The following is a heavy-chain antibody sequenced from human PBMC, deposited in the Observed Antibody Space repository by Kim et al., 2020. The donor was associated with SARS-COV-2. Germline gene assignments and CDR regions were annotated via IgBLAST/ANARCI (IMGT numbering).Heavy chain of an antibody. Sequence: SVKVSCKASGGTFSSYAISWVRQAPGQGLEWMGGIIPIFGTANYAQKFQGRVTITADESTSTAYMELSSLRSEDTAVYYCARDLRWGLGGFDYWGQGTLVTVSS. V-gene: IGHV1-69*13. D-gene: IGHD4-17*01. J-gene: IGHJ4*02. CDR3: ARDLRWGLGGFDY. CDR1: GGTFSSYA. CDR2: IIPIFGTA.